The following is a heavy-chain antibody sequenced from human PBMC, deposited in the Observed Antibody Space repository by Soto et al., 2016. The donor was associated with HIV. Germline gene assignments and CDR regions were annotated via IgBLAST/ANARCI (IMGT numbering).Heavy chain of an antibody. J-gene: IGHJ4*02. CDR2: IAHTGTTT. D-gene: IGHD3-16*01. CDR3: AKDVYDYSANDY. Sequence: EVHLLESGGGLVQPGGSLTLSCAASGFSFRSCAMNWFRQAPGKGLEWVSGIAHTGTTTHYADSVKGRFTISRDNSKNILSLQMNTPRAEDTAIYFCAKDVYDYSANDYWGQGTLVTVSS. V-gene: IGHV3-23*01. CDR1: GFSFRSCA.